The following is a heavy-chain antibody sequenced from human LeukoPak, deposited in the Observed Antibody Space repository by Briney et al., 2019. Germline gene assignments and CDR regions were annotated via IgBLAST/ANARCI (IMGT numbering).Heavy chain of an antibody. D-gene: IGHD6-19*01. Sequence: ASVKVSCKVSGYTLTELSMHWVRQAPGKGLEWMGGFDPEDGETIYAQKFQGRVTMTEDTSTDTAYMGLSSLRSEDTAVYYCATGLAVAGTPHDYWGQGTLVTVSS. CDR3: ATGLAVAGTPHDY. CDR1: GYTLTELS. V-gene: IGHV1-24*01. J-gene: IGHJ4*02. CDR2: FDPEDGET.